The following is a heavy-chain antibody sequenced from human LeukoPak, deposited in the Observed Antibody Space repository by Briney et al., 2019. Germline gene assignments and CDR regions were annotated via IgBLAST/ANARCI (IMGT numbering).Heavy chain of an antibody. CDR3: ANREGGYTYDPFDY. CDR1: GFTFSTYA. J-gene: IGHJ4*02. D-gene: IGHD5-18*01. V-gene: IGHV3-23*01. Sequence: GGSLRVSCAASGFTFSTYAMSWVRQAPGRGLEWVSAISGSSDTTYYADSVKGRFTISRDNSKNTLYLQMNSLRAEDTAVYYCANREGGYTYDPFDYWGQGTLVTVSS. CDR2: ISGSSDTT.